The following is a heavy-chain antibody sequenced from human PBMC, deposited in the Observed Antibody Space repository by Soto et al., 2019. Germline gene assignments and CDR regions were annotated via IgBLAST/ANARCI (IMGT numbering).Heavy chain of an antibody. CDR1: GFTFSSYG. CDR2: IWYDGSNK. J-gene: IGHJ4*02. V-gene: IGHV3-33*01. CDR3: ARDSPYNWNPLD. Sequence: GGSLRLSCAASGFTFSSYGMHWVRQAPGKGLEWVAVIWYDGSNKYYADSVKGRFTISRDNSKNTLYLQMNSLRAEDTAVYYCARDSPYNWNPLDWGQGTLVTVSS. D-gene: IGHD1-20*01.